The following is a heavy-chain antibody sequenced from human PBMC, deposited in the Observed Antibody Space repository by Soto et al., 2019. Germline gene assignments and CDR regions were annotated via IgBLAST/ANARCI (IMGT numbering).Heavy chain of an antibody. Sequence: EVQLLESGGGLVQPGGSLRLSCAASGFTFSSYAMSWVRQAPGKGLEWVSAISGSGGSTYYADSVKGRFTISRDNSKNTLYLQMNSLRAEDTAVYYCAKVLGEWIQLWDETYYFDYWGQGTLVTVSS. CDR3: AKVLGEWIQLWDETYYFDY. J-gene: IGHJ4*02. V-gene: IGHV3-23*01. CDR2: ISGSGGST. D-gene: IGHD5-18*01. CDR1: GFTFSSYA.